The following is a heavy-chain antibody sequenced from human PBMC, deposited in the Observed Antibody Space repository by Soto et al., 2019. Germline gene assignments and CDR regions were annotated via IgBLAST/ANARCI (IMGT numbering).Heavy chain of an antibody. CDR2: ISANNRNK. CDR1: GFSFSNYG. CDR3: ASRSGQLPYYFDY. D-gene: IGHD6-6*01. V-gene: IGHV1-18*01. Sequence: QVQLVQSGAEVKKPGASVRVSCRASGFSFSNYGITWMRQAPGQGLEWMGWISANNRNKNYAQKLQGRVTMTTDTSTSTAYMELRSLRSDDTALYYCASRSGQLPYYFDYWGQGTLVSVSS. J-gene: IGHJ4*02.